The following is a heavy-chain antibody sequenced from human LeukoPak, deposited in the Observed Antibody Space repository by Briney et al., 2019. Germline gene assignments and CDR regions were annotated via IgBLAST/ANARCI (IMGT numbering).Heavy chain of an antibody. CDR1: GYTFTSYD. Sequence: GASVTVSCKASGYTFTSYDINWVRQATGQGLEWMGWMNPNSGNTGYAQKFQGRVTMTRNTSISTAYMELSSLRSEDTAVYYCARWPNLRGGYYYGMDVWGQGTTVTVSS. V-gene: IGHV1-8*01. D-gene: IGHD3-10*01. CDR3: ARWPNLRGGYYYGMDV. J-gene: IGHJ6*02. CDR2: MNPNSGNT.